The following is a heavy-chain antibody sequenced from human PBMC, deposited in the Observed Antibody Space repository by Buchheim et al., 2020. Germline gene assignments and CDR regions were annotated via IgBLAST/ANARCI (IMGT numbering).Heavy chain of an antibody. CDR1: GGSFSGYY. CDR3: ARFDEVVETGDPTGDY. CDR2: INHSGST. V-gene: IGHV4-34*01. D-gene: IGHD7-27*01. Sequence: QVQLQQWGAGLLKPSETLSLTCAVYGGSFSGYYWSWIRQPPGKGLEWIGEINHSGSTNYNPSLTSRVTISVDTSKNQFSLKLSSVTAADTAVYYCARFDEVVETGDPTGDYWGQGTL. J-gene: IGHJ4*02.